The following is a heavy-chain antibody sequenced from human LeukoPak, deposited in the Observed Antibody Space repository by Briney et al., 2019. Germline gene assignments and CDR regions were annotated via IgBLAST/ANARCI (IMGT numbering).Heavy chain of an antibody. CDR2: ITSSSSHT. J-gene: IGHJ4*02. V-gene: IGHV3-11*05. D-gene: IGHD1-26*01. CDR1: GFQFNDHY. CDR3: ARVKVGTTNRFDY. Sequence: GGSLRLSCATSGFQFNDHYMSWIRQAPGKGLEWVSYITSSSSHTNYADSVKGRFTISRDNAKNSLYLQMNSLRAEGTAVYYCARVKVGTTNRFDYWGQGTLVTVSS.